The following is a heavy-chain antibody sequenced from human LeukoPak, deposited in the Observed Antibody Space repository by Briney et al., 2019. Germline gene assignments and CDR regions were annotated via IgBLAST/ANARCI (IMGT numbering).Heavy chain of an antibody. Sequence: GGSLRLSCVASEFTFSSHAMNWVRQAPGQGLEWVSSISDDGSGTYYADSVKGRFTISRDNSKNTLFLQIDSLRAEDSAVYYCATDRERDPSVYYLVGGQGTLITVSS. J-gene: IGHJ4*02. CDR1: EFTFSSHA. D-gene: IGHD3-22*01. V-gene: IGHV3-23*01. CDR2: ISDDGSGT. CDR3: ATDRERDPSVYYLV.